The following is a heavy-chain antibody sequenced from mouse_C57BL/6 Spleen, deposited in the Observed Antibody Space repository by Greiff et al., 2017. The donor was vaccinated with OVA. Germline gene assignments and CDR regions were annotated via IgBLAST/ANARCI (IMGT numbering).Heavy chain of an antibody. CDR3: TRPTVVANWYFDV. D-gene: IGHD1-1*01. J-gene: IGHJ1*03. CDR2: ISSGGDYI. Sequence: EVKVVESGEGLVKPGGSLKLSCAASGFTFSSYAMSWVRQTPEKRLEWVAYISSGGDYIYYADTVKGRFTISRDNARNTLYLQMSSLKSEDTAMYYCTRPTVVANWYFDVWGTGTTVTVSS. V-gene: IGHV5-9-1*02. CDR1: GFTFSSYA.